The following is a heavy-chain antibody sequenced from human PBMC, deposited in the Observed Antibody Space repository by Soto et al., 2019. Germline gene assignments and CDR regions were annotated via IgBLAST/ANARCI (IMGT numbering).Heavy chain of an antibody. D-gene: IGHD6-19*01. Sequence: EVQLVESGGGLVQPGGSLGLSCAASGFTFSSYEMNWVRQAPGKGLEWVSYISSSGSTIYYADSVKGRFTISRDNAKNSLYLQMNSLRAEDTAVYYCARGQYSSGGGYFDYWGQETLVTVSS. J-gene: IGHJ4*02. V-gene: IGHV3-48*03. CDR3: ARGQYSSGGGYFDY. CDR1: GFTFSSYE. CDR2: ISSSGSTI.